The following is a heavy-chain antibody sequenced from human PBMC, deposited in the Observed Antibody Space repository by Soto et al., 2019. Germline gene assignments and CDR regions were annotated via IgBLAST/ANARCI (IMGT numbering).Heavy chain of an antibody. CDR2: IIPIFGTA. CDR1: GGTFSSYA. Sequence: GASVKVSCKASGGTFSSYAMSWVRQAPGQGLEWMGGIIPIFGTANYAQKFQGRVTITADESTSTAYMELSSLRSEDTAVYYCARGSGYEKLDMFVGPDYYYYGMDVWGQGTTLTVSS. CDR3: ARGSGYEKLDMFVGPDYYYYGMDV. V-gene: IGHV1-69*13. J-gene: IGHJ6*02. D-gene: IGHD5-12*01.